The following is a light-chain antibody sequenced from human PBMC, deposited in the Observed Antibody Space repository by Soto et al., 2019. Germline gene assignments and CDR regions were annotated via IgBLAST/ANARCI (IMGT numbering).Light chain of an antibody. J-gene: IGLJ2*01. CDR1: SSDVGGYNY. V-gene: IGLV2-14*01. CDR2: EVS. CDR3: SSYTSNSTLVV. Sequence: QSVLTQPASVSGSPGQSITISGTGTSSDVGGYNYVSWYQQHPGKAPKLMIYEVSNRPSGVTNRFSGSKSGNTASLTISGLQAEDEADYYCSSYTSNSTLVVFGGGTKLTVL.